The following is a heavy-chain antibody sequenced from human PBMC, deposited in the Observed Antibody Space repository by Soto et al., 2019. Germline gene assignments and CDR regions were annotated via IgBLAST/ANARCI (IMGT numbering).Heavy chain of an antibody. Sequence: ASVKVSCKASGYTFTSYYMHLVRQAPGQGLEWMGIINPSGGSTRYAQKFQGRVTMTRDTSTSTVYMELSSLRSEDTAVYYCARGLIYDSSGYYFAYWXQGTLVTVSS. CDR1: GYTFTSYY. CDR3: ARGLIYDSSGYYFAY. J-gene: IGHJ4*02. V-gene: IGHV1-46*01. CDR2: INPSGGST. D-gene: IGHD3-22*01.